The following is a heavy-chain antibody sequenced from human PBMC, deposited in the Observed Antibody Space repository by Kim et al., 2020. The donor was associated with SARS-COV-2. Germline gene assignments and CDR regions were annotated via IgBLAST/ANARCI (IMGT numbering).Heavy chain of an antibody. J-gene: IGHJ5*02. D-gene: IGHD5-18*01. Sequence: SETLSLTCTVSGDSISTYYWNWIRQPPGKGLEWIGYIYYSGSTNYNPSLESRDTITVDTSNNQFALKLSSVTAADTAVYYCARLGYSYGYSREWFDPWGQGTLVTVSS. CDR1: GDSISTYY. CDR3: ARLGYSYGYSREWFDP. CDR2: IYYSGST. V-gene: IGHV4-59*01.